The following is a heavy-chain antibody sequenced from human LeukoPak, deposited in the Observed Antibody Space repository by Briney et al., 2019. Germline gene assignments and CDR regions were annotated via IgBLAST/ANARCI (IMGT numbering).Heavy chain of an antibody. V-gene: IGHV3-11*01. CDR3: ASHRGYSFGIDY. CDR2: ISSSGSTI. Sequence: GGSLRLSCAASGFTFSDYYMSWIRQAPGKGLEWVSYISSSGSTIYYADSVKGRFTISRDNSKNTLYLQMNSLRAEDTAVYYCASHRGYSFGIDYWGQGTLVTVSS. D-gene: IGHD5-18*01. J-gene: IGHJ4*02. CDR1: GFTFSDYY.